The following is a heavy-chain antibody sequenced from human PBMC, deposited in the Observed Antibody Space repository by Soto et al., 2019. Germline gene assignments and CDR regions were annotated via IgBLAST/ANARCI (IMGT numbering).Heavy chain of an antibody. D-gene: IGHD1-26*01. CDR3: AKVPVGATGRFDY. V-gene: IGHV3-23*01. CDR2: ISGSGGST. CDR1: GFTFSNYA. Sequence: GGSLRLSCAGSGFTFSNYAMSWVRQAPGKGLAWVSAISGSGGSTYYADSVKGRFTISRDNSKNTLYLQMNSLRAEDTALYYCAKVPVGATGRFDYWGQGTPVTVSS. J-gene: IGHJ4*02.